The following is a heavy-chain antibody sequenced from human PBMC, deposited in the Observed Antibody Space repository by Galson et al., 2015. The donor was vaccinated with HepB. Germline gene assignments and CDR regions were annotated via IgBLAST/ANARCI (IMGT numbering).Heavy chain of an antibody. V-gene: IGHV3-30*04. CDR1: GFTFSSYA. Sequence: SLRLSCAASGFTFSSYAMHWVRQAPGKGLEWVAVISYDRSNKYYTDSVKGRFTISRDNSTNTLYLQMNSLRAEDTAVYYCAKEIAAANVGMDVWGQGTTVTVSS. CDR2: ISYDRSNK. J-gene: IGHJ6*02. D-gene: IGHD6-13*01. CDR3: AKEIAAANVGMDV.